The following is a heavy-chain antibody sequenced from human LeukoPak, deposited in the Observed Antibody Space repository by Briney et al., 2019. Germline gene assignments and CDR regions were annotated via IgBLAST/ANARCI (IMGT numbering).Heavy chain of an antibody. CDR3: AKGPTYDSLPYYFDY. CDR1: GFTFSYHA. CDR2: ISSNGGST. D-gene: IGHD3-22*01. V-gene: IGHV3-64D*09. Sequence: GGSLRLSCSASGFTFSYHAMHWVRQAPGKGLEFVSGISSNGGSTYYADSLKGRFTVSRDNSNNTLYLQMSSLRAEDTAIYYCAKGPTYDSLPYYFDYWGQGTLVTVSS. J-gene: IGHJ4*02.